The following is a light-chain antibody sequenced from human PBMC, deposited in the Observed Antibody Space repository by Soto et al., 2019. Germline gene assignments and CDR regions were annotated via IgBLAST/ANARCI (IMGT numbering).Light chain of an antibody. Sequence: EIVLTQSPGTLSLFPGERATFSCRASQSVASNYLAWYQQKFGQAPRLLIYGTSNRAAGIPDRFSGSGSGTDFTLTIGRLDPEDSAVYFCQQYRTSPRTFGRGTKVEV. CDR1: QSVASNY. CDR2: GTS. CDR3: QQYRTSPRT. J-gene: IGKJ1*01. V-gene: IGKV3-20*01.